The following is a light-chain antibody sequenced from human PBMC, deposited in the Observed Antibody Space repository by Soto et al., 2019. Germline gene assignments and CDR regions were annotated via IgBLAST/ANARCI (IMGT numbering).Light chain of an antibody. CDR2: DDG. Sequence: SSELTQPPSVSVAPGQTARITRRGNHMGSENVQWYKQNPGQAPVLVVYDDGDRRSGIPERFSGSKSWNTATLTTRRVDAGHEADYDCQVWASTGDPVVFGGWTKVTVL. CDR1: HMGSEN. J-gene: IGLJ2*01. V-gene: IGLV3-21*02. CDR3: QVWASTGDPVV.